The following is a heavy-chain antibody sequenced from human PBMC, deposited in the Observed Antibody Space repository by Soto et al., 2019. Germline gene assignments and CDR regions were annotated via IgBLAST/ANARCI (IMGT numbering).Heavy chain of an antibody. Sequence: QVQLVQSGAEVKKSGASVKVSCKPSGYSFSDYFIQWVRQAPGQGLEWVAWINPKTAATNYAKKFQGRVSLTWDTSSTTAYMERTRLRPDDTAVYYCARIKWGLNYSNGMDVWGQGTTVMVSS. CDR1: GYSFSDYF. CDR3: ARIKWGLNYSNGMDV. V-gene: IGHV1-2*02. CDR2: INPKTAAT. J-gene: IGHJ6*02. D-gene: IGHD1-26*01.